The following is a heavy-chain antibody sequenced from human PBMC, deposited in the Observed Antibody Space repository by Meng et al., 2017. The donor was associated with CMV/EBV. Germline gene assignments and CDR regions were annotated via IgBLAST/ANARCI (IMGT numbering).Heavy chain of an antibody. V-gene: IGHV1-69*10. CDR1: GYTFTSYG. Sequence: SVKVSCKASGYTFTSYGISWVRQAPGQGLEWMGGIIPILGIANYAQKFQGRVTITADKSTSTAYMELSSLRSEDTAVYYCARDAIVVVPAATPEHRPGYYYYGMDVWGQGTTVTVSS. CDR2: IIPILGIA. J-gene: IGHJ6*02. CDR3: ARDAIVVVPAATPEHRPGYYYYGMDV. D-gene: IGHD2-2*01.